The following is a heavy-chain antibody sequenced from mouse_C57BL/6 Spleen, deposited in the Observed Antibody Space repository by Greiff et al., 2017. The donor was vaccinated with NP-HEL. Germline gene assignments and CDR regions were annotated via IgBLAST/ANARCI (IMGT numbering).Heavy chain of an antibody. Sequence: EVQLQESGGGLVQPKGSLKLSCAASGFTFNTYAMHWVRQAPGKGLEWVARIRSKSSNYATYYADSVKDRFTISRDDSQSMLYLQMNNLKTEDTAMYYCVRDSSYYYGSSPGWFAYWGQGTLVTVSA. CDR2: IRSKSSNYAT. V-gene: IGHV10-3*01. J-gene: IGHJ3*01. D-gene: IGHD1-1*01. CDR3: VRDSSYYYGSSPGWFAY. CDR1: GFTFNTYA.